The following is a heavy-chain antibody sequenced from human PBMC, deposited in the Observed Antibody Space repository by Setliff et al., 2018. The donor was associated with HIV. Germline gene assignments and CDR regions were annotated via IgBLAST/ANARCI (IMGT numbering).Heavy chain of an antibody. CDR3: ARGLRAAPGRYFDWFPGVWFDP. CDR2: INHSGST. J-gene: IGHJ5*02. Sequence: SETLSLTCAVYGGSFSGYYWSWIRQPPGKGLEWIGEINHSGSTNYNPSLKSRVTISVDTSKNQFSLKLSSVTAADTAVYYCARGLRAAPGRYFDWFPGVWFDPWGRGTLVTVSS. D-gene: IGHD3-9*01. CDR1: GGSFSGYY. V-gene: IGHV4-34*01.